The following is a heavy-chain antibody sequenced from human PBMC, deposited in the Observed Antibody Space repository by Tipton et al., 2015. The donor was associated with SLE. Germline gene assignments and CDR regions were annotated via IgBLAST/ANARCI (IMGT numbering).Heavy chain of an antibody. CDR2: IYSGGNT. CDR1: GFTVSSNY. J-gene: IGHJ6*02. D-gene: IGHD3-22*01. V-gene: IGHV3-66*01. CDR3: AREDVYYYDSSAHGMDV. Sequence: SLRLSCAASGFTVSSNYMSWARQAPGKGLEWVSVIYSGGNTYYADSVKGRFTISRDNSKNTLYLQMNSLRAEDTAVYYCAREDVYYYDSSAHGMDVWGQGTTVTVSS.